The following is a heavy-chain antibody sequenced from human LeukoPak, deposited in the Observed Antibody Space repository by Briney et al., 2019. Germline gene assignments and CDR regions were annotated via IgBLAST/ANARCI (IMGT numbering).Heavy chain of an antibody. CDR2: VGGSDNFI. Sequence: GGSLRLSCAASGFSVSDYSISWVRQAPGKGLEWISDVGGSDNFISYSDSVKGRFTISRDYANNSLYLQMNSLGVDDTAVYYCARATVDGTFDYWGQGTLVTVSS. V-gene: IGHV3-11*01. CDR1: GFSVSDYS. D-gene: IGHD6-19*01. CDR3: ARATVDGTFDY. J-gene: IGHJ4*02.